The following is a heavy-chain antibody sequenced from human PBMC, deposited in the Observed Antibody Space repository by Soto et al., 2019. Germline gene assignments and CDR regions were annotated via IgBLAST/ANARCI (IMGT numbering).Heavy chain of an antibody. Sequence: ASVKVACKASGGTFSSYAISWVRQAPGQGLEWMGGIIPIFGTANYAQKFQGRVTITADKSTSTAYMELSSLRSEDTAVYYCARVRGYGSGSYYSDYDYYYGMDVWAQGTTVTVSS. CDR1: GGTFSSYA. V-gene: IGHV1-69*06. D-gene: IGHD3-10*01. CDR3: ARVRGYGSGSYYSDYDYYYGMDV. J-gene: IGHJ6*02. CDR2: IIPIFGTA.